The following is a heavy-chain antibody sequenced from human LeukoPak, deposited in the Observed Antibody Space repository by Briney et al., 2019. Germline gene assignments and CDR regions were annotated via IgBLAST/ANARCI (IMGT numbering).Heavy chain of an antibody. CDR2: IYYSGST. V-gene: IGHV4-59*02. Sequence: SETLSLTCTVSGDSVSSYYWSWIRQPPGKGLEWIGYIYYSGSTNYNPSLKSRVTISVDTSKNQFSLKLSSVTAADTAVYYCAGSGYSGYDLNYWGQGTLVTVSS. J-gene: IGHJ4*02. CDR1: GDSVSSYY. CDR3: AGSGYSGYDLNY. D-gene: IGHD5-12*01.